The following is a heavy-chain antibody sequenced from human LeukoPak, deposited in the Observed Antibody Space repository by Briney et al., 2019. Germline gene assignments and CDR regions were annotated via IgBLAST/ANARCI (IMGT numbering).Heavy chain of an antibody. CDR3: ARVYRDYEYIDF. Sequence: SGTLSLTCAVSGGSISSSNWWSWVRQPPGKGLEWIGEIYHSGTTNYNPSLKSRVTISVDNSKNQFSLKLRSVTAADTAVYYCARVYRDYEYIDFWGQGTLVTVSS. CDR2: IYHSGTT. D-gene: IGHD5-12*01. V-gene: IGHV4-4*02. J-gene: IGHJ4*02. CDR1: GGSISSSNW.